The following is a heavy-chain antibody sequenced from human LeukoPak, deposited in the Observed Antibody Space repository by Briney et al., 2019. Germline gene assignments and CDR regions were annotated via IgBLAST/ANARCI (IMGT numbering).Heavy chain of an antibody. V-gene: IGHV4-59*05. J-gene: IGHJ4*02. CDR1: GGSISSYY. D-gene: IGHD6-25*01. CDR2: IYYSGST. Sequence: SETLSLTCTVSGGSISSYYWSWIRQPPGKGLEWIGSIYYSGSTYYNPSLKSRVTISVDTSKNQFSLKLSSVTAADTAVYYCEAAGDYWGQGTLVTVSS. CDR3: EAAGDY.